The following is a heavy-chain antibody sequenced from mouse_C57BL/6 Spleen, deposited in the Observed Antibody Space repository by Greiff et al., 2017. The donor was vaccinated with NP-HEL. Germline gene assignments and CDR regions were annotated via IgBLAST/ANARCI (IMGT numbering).Heavy chain of an antibody. V-gene: IGHV1-18*01. Sequence: EVQLQESGPELVKPGASVKIPCKASGYTFTDYNMDWVKQSHGKSLEWIGDINPNNGGTIYNQKFKGKATLTVDKSSSTAYMELRSLTSEDTAVYYCARLGRGIDYAMDYWGQGTSVTVSS. CDR3: ARLGRGIDYAMDY. D-gene: IGHD4-1*01. CDR1: GYTFTDYN. J-gene: IGHJ4*01. CDR2: INPNNGGT.